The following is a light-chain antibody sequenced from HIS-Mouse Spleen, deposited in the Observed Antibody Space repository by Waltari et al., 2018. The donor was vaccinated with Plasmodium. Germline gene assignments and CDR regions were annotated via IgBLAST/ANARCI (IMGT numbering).Light chain of an antibody. CDR1: VLAKKY. CDR3: YSAADNNWV. V-gene: IGLV3-27*01. CDR2: KDS. Sequence: SYELTQPSSVSVSPGQTATITCPGDVLAKKYARWFQQKPGQAPVLVIYKDSERPSGIPERFSGSSSGTTVTLTISGAQVEDEADYYCYSAADNNWVFGGGTKLTVL. J-gene: IGLJ3*02.